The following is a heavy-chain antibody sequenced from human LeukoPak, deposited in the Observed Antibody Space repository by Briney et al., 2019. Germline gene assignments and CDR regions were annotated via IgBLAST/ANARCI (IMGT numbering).Heavy chain of an antibody. D-gene: IGHD6-19*01. CDR2: INHSGST. CDR3: ASEEGIAVAGTRGDFDY. J-gene: IGHJ4*02. Sequence: PSETLSLTCAVYGGSFSGYYWSWIRQPPGKGLEWIGEINHSGSTNYNPSLKSRVTISVDTSKNQFSLKLSSVTAADTAVYYCASEEGIAVAGTRGDFDYWGQGTLVTVSS. CDR1: GGSFSGYY. V-gene: IGHV4-34*01.